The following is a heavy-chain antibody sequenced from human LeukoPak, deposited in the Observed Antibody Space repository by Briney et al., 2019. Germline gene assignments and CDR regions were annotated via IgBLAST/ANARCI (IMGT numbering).Heavy chain of an antibody. D-gene: IGHD2-2*01. CDR3: ARHVEGDCSSTSCLNWFDP. CDR1: GYSFTSYW. J-gene: IGHJ5*02. V-gene: IGHV5-51*01. CDR2: IYPGDSDT. Sequence: GESLKISCKGSGYSFTSYWIGWVRQMPGKGLEWMGIIYPGDSDTRYSPSFQGQVTISADKSISTAYLQWSSLKASDTAMYYCARHVEGDCSSTSCLNWFDPWGQGTLVTVSS.